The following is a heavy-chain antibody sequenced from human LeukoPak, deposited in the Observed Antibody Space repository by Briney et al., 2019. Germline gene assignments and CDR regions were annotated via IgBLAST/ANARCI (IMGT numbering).Heavy chain of an antibody. CDR2: IYHSGST. J-gene: IGHJ3*02. Sequence: SGTLSLTCAVSGGSISSNNWWGWVRQPPGKGLEWIGEIYHSGSTYYNPSLKSRVTISVDTSKNQFSLKLSSATAADTAVYYCARDEYSSSSGDAFDIWGQGAMVTVSS. CDR1: GGSISSNNW. CDR3: ARDEYSSSSGDAFDI. V-gene: IGHV4-4*02. D-gene: IGHD6-6*01.